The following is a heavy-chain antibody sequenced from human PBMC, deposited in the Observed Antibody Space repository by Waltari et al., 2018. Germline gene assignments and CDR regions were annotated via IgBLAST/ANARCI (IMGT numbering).Heavy chain of an antibody. D-gene: IGHD5-12*01. J-gene: IGHJ3*02. V-gene: IGHV3-48*04. Sequence: EVQLVESGGGLVQPGGSLRLSCAASGFTFSSYSMNWVRQAPGKGLEWVSYISSSSSTINYADSVKGRFTISRDNAKNSLYLQMNSLRAEDTAVYYCARDPRIVATIHDAFDIWGQGTMVTVSS. CDR1: GFTFSSYS. CDR3: ARDPRIVATIHDAFDI. CDR2: ISSSSSTI.